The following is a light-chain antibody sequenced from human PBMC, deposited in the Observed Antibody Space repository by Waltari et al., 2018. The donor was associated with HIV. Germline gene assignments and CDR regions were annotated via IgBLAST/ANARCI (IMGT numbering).Light chain of an antibody. Sequence: SYDLTQPPSVSVSPGQTARITRTGSGLGQQHASWYQQKPGQAPKLVIRKDTERPSGTPERFSGSSSGTTVTFTISGVQAEDEADYYCQAADTGGFYDVIFGGGTKLTVL. CDR2: KDT. CDR3: QAADTGGFYDVI. CDR1: GLGQQH. V-gene: IGLV3-25*03. J-gene: IGLJ2*01.